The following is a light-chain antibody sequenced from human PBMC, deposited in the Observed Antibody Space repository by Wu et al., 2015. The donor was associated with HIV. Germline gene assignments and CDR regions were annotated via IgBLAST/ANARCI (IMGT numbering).Light chain of an antibody. V-gene: IGKV3-20*01. CDR2: GAS. CDR1: QSVTANY. Sequence: EIVLTQSPGTLSLSPGERATLSCRASQSVTANYLAWYQHKPGQAPRLLIYGASRRATGISDRFSGSGSGTDFTLTISRLEPEDFAVYYCQQYGSSPGTFGQGTKVEIK. J-gene: IGKJ1*01. CDR3: QQYGSSPGT.